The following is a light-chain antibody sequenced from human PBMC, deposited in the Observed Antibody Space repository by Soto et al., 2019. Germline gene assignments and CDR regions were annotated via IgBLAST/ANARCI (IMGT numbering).Light chain of an antibody. J-gene: IGLJ3*02. CDR3: SSYAGSNNLV. CDR1: SSDVGGYNY. Sequence: QSALTQPPSASGSPGQSVTISCTGTSSDVGGYNYVSWYQQHPGKAPKLMIYEVTKRPAGVHDRFSGFKSGNTASLTVSGLHAEDEADYYCSSYAGSNNLVFGGGTKLTVL. CDR2: EVT. V-gene: IGLV2-8*01.